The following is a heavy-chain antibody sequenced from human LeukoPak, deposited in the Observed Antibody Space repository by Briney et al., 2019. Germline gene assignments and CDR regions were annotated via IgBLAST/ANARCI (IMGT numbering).Heavy chain of an antibody. V-gene: IGHV4-39*01. CDR2: IYYSGST. D-gene: IGHD1-26*01. J-gene: IGHJ4*02. CDR3: ARLGQLRVLKDY. CDR1: GGSFSGYY. Sequence: PSETLSLTCAVYGGSFSGYYWGWIRQPPGKGLEWIGSIYYSGSTYYNPSLKSRVTISVDTPKNQFSLKLSSVTAADTAVYYCARLGQLRVLKDYWGQGTLVTVSS.